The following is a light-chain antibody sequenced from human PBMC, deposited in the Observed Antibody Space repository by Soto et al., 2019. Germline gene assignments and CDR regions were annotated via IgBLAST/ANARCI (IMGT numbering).Light chain of an antibody. V-gene: IGKV3-15*01. CDR1: QSISSN. CDR3: QQGKSFPLT. J-gene: IGKJ4*01. CDR2: GAS. Sequence: VVMTQSPATLSVSPGERATLSCRASQSISSNLAWYQQKPGQAPRLLIYGASTRATGIPARFSGSGSGTEFTLTISSLQSEDFAIYYCQQGKSFPLTFGGGTKVEIK.